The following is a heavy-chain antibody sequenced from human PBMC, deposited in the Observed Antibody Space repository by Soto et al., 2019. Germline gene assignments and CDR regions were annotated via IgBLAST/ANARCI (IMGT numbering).Heavy chain of an antibody. CDR2: ISWDGDST. J-gene: IGHJ6*02. CDR1: GFSFDDYN. CDR3: ARGIVATIGGAYYHYYGMDV. V-gene: IGHV3-43*01. D-gene: IGHD5-12*01. Sequence: GGSLRLSCAASGFSFDDYNMHWVRQAPGKGLEWVSLISWDGDSTYYADSVKGRFTISRDNSKNSLYMQMNSLRTEDTALYYCARGIVATIGGAYYHYYGMDVWGQGTTVTVSS.